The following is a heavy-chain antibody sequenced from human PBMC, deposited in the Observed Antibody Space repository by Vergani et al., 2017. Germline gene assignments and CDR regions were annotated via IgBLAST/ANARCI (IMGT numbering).Heavy chain of an antibody. CDR3: ARQRGSGGFVPSSYVYGMDV. CDR2: IHHSGDT. Sequence: QVQLQESGPGLVKPSQTLTLTCDVSDSSIMTNPYWGWFRQSPGKGLEWIGCIHHSGDTHYNSSLKSRVSISIVSSSKFSLSLTSVTAADTAIYYCARQRGSGGFVPSSYVYGMDVWGHGTTGTVSS. J-gene: IGHJ6*02. V-gene: IGHV4-38-2*01. D-gene: IGHD3-10*01. CDR1: DSSIMTNPY.